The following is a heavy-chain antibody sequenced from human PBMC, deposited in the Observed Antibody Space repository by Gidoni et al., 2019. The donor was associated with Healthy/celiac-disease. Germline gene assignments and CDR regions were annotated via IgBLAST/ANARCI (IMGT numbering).Heavy chain of an antibody. D-gene: IGHD1-26*01. CDR1: GGTFSSYA. CDR3: AQGRGYSGSYWDYFDY. J-gene: IGHJ4*02. V-gene: IGHV1-69*19. CDR2: IIPIFGTA. Sequence: VQLVQSGAAVKKPGSSVKVSGKASGGTFSSYAISWVRQAPGQGLEWMGGIIPIFGTANYAQKFQGRVTITADESTSTAYMELSSLRSEDTAVYYCAQGRGYSGSYWDYFDYWGQGTLVTVSS.